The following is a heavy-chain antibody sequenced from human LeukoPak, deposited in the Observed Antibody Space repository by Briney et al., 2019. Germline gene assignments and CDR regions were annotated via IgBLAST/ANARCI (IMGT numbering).Heavy chain of an antibody. D-gene: IGHD2-15*01. CDR2: INSDGGIT. CDR1: GFAFSNYW. J-gene: IGHJ4*02. Sequence: GGSLRLSCAASGFAFSNYWMHWVRQAPGKGLMWVSRINSDGGITSYADSVKGRFTISRDNAKNTLYLQMNSLRAEDTGVYYCARAAAVSAIPSDWGQGTLVIISS. CDR3: ARAAAVSAIPSD. V-gene: IGHV3-74*01.